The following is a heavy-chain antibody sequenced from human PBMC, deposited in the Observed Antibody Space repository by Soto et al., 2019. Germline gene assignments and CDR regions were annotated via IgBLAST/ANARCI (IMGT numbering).Heavy chain of an antibody. CDR1: GGTFSSYA. Sequence: ASVKVSCKASGGTFSSYAISWVRQAPGQGLEWMGGIIPIFGTANYAQKFQGRVTITADESTSTAYMELSSLRSEDTAVYYCASKPFDYGGDYFDYWGQGTLVTVSS. CDR2: IIPIFGTA. J-gene: IGHJ4*02. CDR3: ASKPFDYGGDYFDY. D-gene: IGHD4-17*01. V-gene: IGHV1-69*13.